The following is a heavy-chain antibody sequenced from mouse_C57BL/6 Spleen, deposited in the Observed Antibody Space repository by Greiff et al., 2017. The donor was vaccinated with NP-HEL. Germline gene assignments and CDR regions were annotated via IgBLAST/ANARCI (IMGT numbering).Heavy chain of an antibody. D-gene: IGHD1-2*01. CDR3: ARGAYGYYFDY. J-gene: IGHJ2*01. CDR1: GFTFSDYG. Sequence: EMHLVESGGGLVKPGGSLKLSCAASGFTFSDYGMHWVRQAPEKGLEWVAYISSGSSTIYYADTVKGRFTISRDNAKNTLFLQMTRLRSEDTAMYYCARGAYGYYFDYWGQGTTLTVSS. CDR2: ISSGSSTI. V-gene: IGHV5-17*01.